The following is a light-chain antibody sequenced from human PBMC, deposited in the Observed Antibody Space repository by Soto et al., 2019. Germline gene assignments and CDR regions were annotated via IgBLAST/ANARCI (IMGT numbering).Light chain of an antibody. CDR2: EVT. CDR1: TSDVGSHNF. J-gene: IGLJ2*01. Sequence: QSALTQPASVSGSPGQSITISCTGTTSDVGSHNFVSWYQQLPGKAPKLLIYEVTNRPSGTSNRFSGSKSGNTASLTISGLQAEDEADYYGSSFTNSIVVFGGGTKLTVL. V-gene: IGLV2-14*01. CDR3: SSFTNSIVV.